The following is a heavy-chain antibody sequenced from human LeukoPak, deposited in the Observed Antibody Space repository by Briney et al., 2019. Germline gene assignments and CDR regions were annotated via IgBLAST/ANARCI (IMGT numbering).Heavy chain of an antibody. CDR2: INHSGST. CDR3: ARDLLIAVAGTAWFDP. V-gene: IGHV4-34*01. CDR1: GGSFSGYY. J-gene: IGHJ5*02. Sequence: SETLSLTCAVYGGSFSGYYWSWIRQPPGKGLEWIGEINHSGSTNYNPSLKSRVTISVDTSKNQFSLKLSSVTAADTAVYYCARDLLIAVAGTAWFDPWGQGTLVTVSS. D-gene: IGHD6-19*01.